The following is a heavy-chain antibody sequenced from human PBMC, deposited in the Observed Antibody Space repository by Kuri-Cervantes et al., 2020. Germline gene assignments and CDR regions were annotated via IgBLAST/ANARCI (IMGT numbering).Heavy chain of an antibody. CDR2: ISSSSSYI. CDR1: GFTFSSYS. J-gene: IGHJ6*02. D-gene: IGHD6-19*01. V-gene: IGHV3-21*04. Sequence: GGSLRLSCAASGFTFSSYSMNWVRQAPGKGLEWVSSISSSSSYIYYADSVKGRFTISRDNSKNTLYLQMNSLRAEDTAVYYCAKAVGIAVAGDMDVWGQGTTVTVSS. CDR3: AKAVGIAVAGDMDV.